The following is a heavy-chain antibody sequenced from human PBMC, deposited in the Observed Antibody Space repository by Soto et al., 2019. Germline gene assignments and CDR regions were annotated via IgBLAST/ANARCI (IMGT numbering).Heavy chain of an antibody. CDR2: SYWDEDK. CDR1: WFSLSTRGVA. D-gene: IGHD5-12*01. V-gene: IGHV2-5*02. Sequence: QITLKQSGPTLVKPTQTLTLTCTFSWFSLSTRGVAVGWFRQPPGQALEWLALSYWDEDKWYSPALNSRLTLTDDTSTNKVLLTMTNMDPVDTDTSDCAHRPRGDAYCFDYWGQGTLVTVSS. J-gene: IGHJ4*02. CDR3: AHRPRGDAYCFDY.